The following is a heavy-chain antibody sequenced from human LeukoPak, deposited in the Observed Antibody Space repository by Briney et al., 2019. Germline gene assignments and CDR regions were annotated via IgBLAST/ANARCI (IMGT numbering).Heavy chain of an antibody. V-gene: IGHV3-30*02. CDR1: GFSFSSYG. CDR2: IRSDGSNK. J-gene: IGHJ4*02. Sequence: GGSLRLSCAGSGFSFSSYGMHWVRQAPGKWLEWMAFIRSDGSNKYYADSVKGRFTISRDNSKNTLYLQMNSLRAEDTAVYYCARILDSAWGELGYWGQGTLVTVSS. D-gene: IGHD6-19*01. CDR3: ARILDSAWGELGY.